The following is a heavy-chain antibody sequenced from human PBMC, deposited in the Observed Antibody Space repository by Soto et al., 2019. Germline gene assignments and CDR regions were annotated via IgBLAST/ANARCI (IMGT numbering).Heavy chain of an antibody. D-gene: IGHD3-9*01. CDR2: IYYSGST. V-gene: IGHV4-39*01. J-gene: IGHJ6*03. Sequence: QLQLQESGPGLVKPSETLSLTCTVSGDSVSTSSNYWDWIRQPPGKGLEWIASIYYSGSTYYKPSLKSRVTISMDTSRNQFSLHLSSVTAADTAIYYCARRTILGIFYYYMDVWGKGTTVTVSS. CDR3: ARRTILGIFYYYMDV. CDR1: GDSVSTSSNY.